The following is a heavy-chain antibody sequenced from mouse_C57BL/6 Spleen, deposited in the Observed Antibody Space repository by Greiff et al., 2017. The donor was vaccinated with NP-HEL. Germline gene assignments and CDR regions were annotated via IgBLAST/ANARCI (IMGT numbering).Heavy chain of an antibody. CDR3: ARSEGDYYAMDY. Sequence: QVQLKESGAELVRPGTSVKMSCKASGYTFTNYWIGWAKQRPGHGLEWIGDIYPGGGYTNYNEKFKGKATLTADKSSSTAYMQFSSLTSEDSAIYYCARSEGDYYAMDYWGQGTSVTVSS. CDR2: IYPGGGYT. CDR1: GYTFTNYW. V-gene: IGHV1-63*01. J-gene: IGHJ4*01.